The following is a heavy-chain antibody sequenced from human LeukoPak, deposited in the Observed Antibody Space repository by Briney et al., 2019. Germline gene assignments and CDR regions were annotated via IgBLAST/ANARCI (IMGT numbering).Heavy chain of an antibody. J-gene: IGHJ4*02. CDR1: GGSIRSSYYY. CDR3: ARAPRIAVAGAFDY. V-gene: IGHV4-39*07. CDR2: IYHSGST. Sequence: SETLSLTCTASGGSIRSSYYYWGWIRQPPGKGLEWIGSIYHSGSTNYNPSLRSRVTISVDKSKNQFSLKLSSVTAADTAVYYCARAPRIAVAGAFDYWGQGTLVTVSS. D-gene: IGHD6-19*01.